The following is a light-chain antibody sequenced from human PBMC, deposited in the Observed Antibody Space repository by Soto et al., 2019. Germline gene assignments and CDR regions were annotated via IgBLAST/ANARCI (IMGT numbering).Light chain of an antibody. J-gene: IGKJ1*01. V-gene: IGKV1-5*01. CDR3: QYYPGT. CDR1: QSFDSW. CDR2: DAS. Sequence: DIQMTQSPSTLSASVGDKVTITCRASQSFDSWLAWYQQKPGKAPKVLIYDASSLESGVPSRFSGSGSGTEFTLTISSLQPDDVATYYCQYYPGTFVQGTKVEIK.